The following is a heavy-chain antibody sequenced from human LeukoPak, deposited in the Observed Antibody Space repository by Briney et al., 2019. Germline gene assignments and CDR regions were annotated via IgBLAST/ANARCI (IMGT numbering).Heavy chain of an antibody. V-gene: IGHV1-3*01. Sequence: ASVKVSCKASGYTFTSYAMHWVRQAPGQRLEWMGWINAGNGNTKYSQKFQGRVTITRDTSASTAYMELSSLRSGDTAVYYCARLYSSLRTGDYWGQGTLVTVSS. J-gene: IGHJ4*02. CDR1: GYTFTSYA. CDR2: INAGNGNT. D-gene: IGHD6-13*01. CDR3: ARLYSSLRTGDY.